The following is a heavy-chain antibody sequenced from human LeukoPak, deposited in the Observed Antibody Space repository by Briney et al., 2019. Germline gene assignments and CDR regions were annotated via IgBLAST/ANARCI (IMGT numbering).Heavy chain of an antibody. CDR2: IYYSGNT. D-gene: IGHD6-13*01. CDR1: GGSISSYY. J-gene: IGHJ4*02. V-gene: IGHV4-59*01. Sequence: SETLSLTCTVSGGSISSYYWSWIRQPPGKGLEWIGYIYYSGNTNYNPSLKSRVTILVDTSKNQVSLKLSSVTAADTAVYYCARGGNSWSPYEYWGQGTLVTVSS. CDR3: ARGGNSWSPYEY.